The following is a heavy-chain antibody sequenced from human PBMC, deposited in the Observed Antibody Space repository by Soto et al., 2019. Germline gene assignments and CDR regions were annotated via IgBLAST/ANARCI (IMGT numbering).Heavy chain of an antibody. CDR3: AKGRGFYSDNYFDP. Sequence: SETLSLTCSVSLDSIVNSYWTWIRQPAGKGLEWIGHIYSSGNANYNPSLKSRVTMSLDTSKNQFSLSLKSVTAADTAIYYCAKGRGFYSDNYFDPWGQGTQVTVSS. D-gene: IGHD3-22*01. V-gene: IGHV4-4*07. J-gene: IGHJ5*02. CDR1: LDSIVNSY. CDR2: IYSSGNA.